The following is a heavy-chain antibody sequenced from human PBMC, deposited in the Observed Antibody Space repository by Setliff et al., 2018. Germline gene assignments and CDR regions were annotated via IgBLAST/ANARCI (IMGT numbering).Heavy chain of an antibody. CDR3: ARDRTAYTYGLDV. CDR1: GGSISSGSYF. V-gene: IGHV4-61*01. CDR2: IYHNGNT. D-gene: IGHD3-16*01. Sequence: PSETLSLTCTVSGGSISSGSYFWSWIRQPPGKGLEWIGYIYHNGNTNFNPSLKSRVNMSVDTSNNQFVLNPKAVTAADTAVYYCARDRTAYTYGLDVWGQGTTVTVSS. J-gene: IGHJ6*02.